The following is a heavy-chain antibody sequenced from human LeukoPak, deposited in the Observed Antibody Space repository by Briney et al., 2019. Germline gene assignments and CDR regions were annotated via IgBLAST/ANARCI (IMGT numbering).Heavy chain of an antibody. V-gene: IGHV3-74*01. CDR2: INSDGSST. D-gene: IGHD6-25*01. CDR3: AKFYSGGWYFDY. Sequence: GGYLRLSCAASGFTFSSYRMHWVRQAPGKGLVWVSRINSDGSSTTYADSVRGRFTIPRVTAKNTLYLEMHSVRAEDTAVYYCAKFYSGGWYFDYWGQGTLVTVSS. CDR1: GFTFSSYR. J-gene: IGHJ4*02.